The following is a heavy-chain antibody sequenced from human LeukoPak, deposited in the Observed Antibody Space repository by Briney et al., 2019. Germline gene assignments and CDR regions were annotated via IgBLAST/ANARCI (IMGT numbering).Heavy chain of an antibody. CDR2: IKRRTEGGTT. J-gene: IGHJ4*02. V-gene: IGHV3-15*01. Sequence: GGSLRLSCAVSGFSFTYAWMTWVRQAPGKGLEWVGRIKRRTEGGTTDYAAPVKGRFTISRDDSKNTLYLQMNSLQTEDTGVYYCTTGRYYENVTSDYWGPGTLVTVSS. CDR3: TTGRYYENVTSDY. D-gene: IGHD3-16*01. CDR1: GFSFTYAW.